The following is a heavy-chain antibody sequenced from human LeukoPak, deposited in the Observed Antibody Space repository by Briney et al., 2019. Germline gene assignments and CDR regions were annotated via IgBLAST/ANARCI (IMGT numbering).Heavy chain of an antibody. D-gene: IGHD7-27*01. V-gene: IGHV4-39*01. J-gene: IGHJ4*02. CDR3: ARPYKDWGFVN. Sequence: PSETLSLTCTVSGGSISNNNYSWGWIRQPPGKGLEWIGSSSHSGSTYSNPSPKSRVTISVDTSKNQFSLKLNSVTAADTATYYCARPYKDWGFVNWGQGTLVTVSS. CDR2: SSHSGST. CDR1: GGSISNNNYS.